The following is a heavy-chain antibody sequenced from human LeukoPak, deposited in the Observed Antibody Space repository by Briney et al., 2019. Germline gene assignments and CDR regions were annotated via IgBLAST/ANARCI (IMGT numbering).Heavy chain of an antibody. CDR3: ARDMTGAFDY. Sequence: KPSETLSLTCTVSGGSISSGGYYWSWIRQPPGKGLEWIGEINHSGSTNYNPSLKSRVTISVDTSKNQFSLKLSSVTAADTAVYYCARDMTGAFDYWGQGTLVTVSS. D-gene: IGHD3-10*01. CDR1: GGSISSGGYY. CDR2: INHSGST. V-gene: IGHV4-39*07. J-gene: IGHJ4*02.